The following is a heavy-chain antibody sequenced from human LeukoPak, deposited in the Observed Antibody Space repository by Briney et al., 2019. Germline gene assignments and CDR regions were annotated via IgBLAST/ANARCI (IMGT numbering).Heavy chain of an antibody. V-gene: IGHV3-23*01. D-gene: IGHD1-26*01. J-gene: IGHJ4*02. Sequence: PGGSLRLSCAPSGFTFSSYDMTWARHAPGKGLEWVSTVSGSGTTTYYADSVKGRFTISRENSKNTLYMQMNSLRAEDTAVYYCAKVPSPGVGAFWGQGTLVSVSS. CDR1: GFTFSSYD. CDR2: VSGSGTTT. CDR3: AKVPSPGVGAF.